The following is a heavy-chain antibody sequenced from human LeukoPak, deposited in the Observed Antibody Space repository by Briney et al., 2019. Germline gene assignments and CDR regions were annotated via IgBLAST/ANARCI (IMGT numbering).Heavy chain of an antibody. CDR2: IYSGGST. J-gene: IGHJ2*01. V-gene: IGHV3-66*01. Sequence: PGGSLRLSCAASGVTVGNNYMSWVCQAPGKGLEWVSFIYSGGSTYYADSVKGRLSISRDSSKNTLDLQMNNLRAEDTAVYYCARVMVRGLIVWYFDLWGRGTLVTVSS. CDR1: GVTVGNNY. CDR3: ARVMVRGLIVWYFDL. D-gene: IGHD3-10*01.